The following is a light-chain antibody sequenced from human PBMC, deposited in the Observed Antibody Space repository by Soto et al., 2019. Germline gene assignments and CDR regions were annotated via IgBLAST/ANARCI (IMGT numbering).Light chain of an antibody. CDR2: AAS. CDR1: QSVTNY. Sequence: VLTQAPATLSVSPGEGATLSCRASQSVTNYLAWYQQKPGQPPSLLIYAASARATGIPARFIGSGSGTEFTLTIRSLQSEYFAIEVCQQYNNWPTFGQGTKVDIK. V-gene: IGKV3-15*01. J-gene: IGKJ1*01. CDR3: QQYNNWPT.